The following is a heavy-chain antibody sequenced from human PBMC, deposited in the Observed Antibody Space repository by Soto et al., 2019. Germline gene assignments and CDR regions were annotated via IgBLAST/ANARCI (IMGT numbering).Heavy chain of an antibody. CDR3: ARGTGWNASSDTFDY. J-gene: IGHJ4*02. D-gene: IGHD1-1*01. CDR2: IDHSGST. Sequence: PSETLSLTCAVYGGSFSGYYWSWIRQPPGKGLEWIGEIDHSGSTNYILSLKSRVTISVDTSKNQFSLKLRSVTAADTAVYYCARGTGWNASSDTFDYWGQGTLVTVSS. V-gene: IGHV4-34*01. CDR1: GGSFSGYY.